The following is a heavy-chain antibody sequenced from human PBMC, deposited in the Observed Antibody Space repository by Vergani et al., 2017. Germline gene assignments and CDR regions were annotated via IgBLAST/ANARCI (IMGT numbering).Heavy chain of an antibody. Sequence: QVQMQESGPGLVKTSETLSLTCSASGAPISYWCWSWLRQPAGKGLEWIGRLCPSGSTNYKPSLKSRVTMSIDTCKNQFSLKLTSVNAADTAVYYCATGSGPFDIWGQRTLVTVSS. CDR2: LCPSGST. CDR1: GAPISYWC. D-gene: IGHD1-14*01. CDR3: ATGSGPFDI. J-gene: IGHJ4*01. V-gene: IGHV4-4*07.